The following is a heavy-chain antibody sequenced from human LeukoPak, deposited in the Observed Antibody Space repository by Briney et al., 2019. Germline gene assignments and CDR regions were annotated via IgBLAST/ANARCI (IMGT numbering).Heavy chain of an antibody. J-gene: IGHJ4*02. CDR1: GFPFSGHG. V-gene: IGHV3-23*02. CDR3: AKGGAYGSGSYCDY. D-gene: IGHD3-10*01. Sequence: QPGGSLRFSCAVSGFPFSGHGMHWVRQVPGKGLEWVASISGGGSDTYNEDAVKGRFTISRDNYKSTLSLQMNSLRAEDTAVYYCAKGGAYGSGSYCDYWGQGTLVTVSS. CDR2: ISGGGSDT.